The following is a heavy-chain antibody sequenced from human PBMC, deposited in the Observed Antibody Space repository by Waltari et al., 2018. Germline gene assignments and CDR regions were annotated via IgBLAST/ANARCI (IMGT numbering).Heavy chain of an antibody. D-gene: IGHD3-3*02. Sequence: QNPLKESGPALAQPPQTLTLTCTFSVFSFSEFSHISAGIVVAGIRQPPGKALEWLGIFYWNDDKHYSPSLKSRLTITKDTSKNQVVLTMTNMDPVYTATYYCARRRKAFRPFYADFWGQGTLVTVSS. CDR1: VFSFSEFSHISAGIV. CDR2: FYWNDDK. J-gene: IGHJ4*02. CDR3: ARRRKAFRPFYADF. V-gene: IGHV2-5*01.